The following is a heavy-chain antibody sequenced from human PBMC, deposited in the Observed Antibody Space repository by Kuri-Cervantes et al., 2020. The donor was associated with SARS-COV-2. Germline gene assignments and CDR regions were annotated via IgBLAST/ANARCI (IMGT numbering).Heavy chain of an antibody. D-gene: IGHD2-21*01. J-gene: IGHJ4*02. CDR3: ARRRFGVFPYYFDS. CDR2: INHSGST. Sequence: SQTLSLTCAVYGGSFSGYYWSWIRQPPGKGLEWIGEINHSGSTNYNPSLKSRVTVSVDTSKSQFSLMLSSVTAADAAVYYCARRRFGVFPYYFDSWGQGTLVTVSS. CDR1: GGSFSGYY. V-gene: IGHV4-34*01.